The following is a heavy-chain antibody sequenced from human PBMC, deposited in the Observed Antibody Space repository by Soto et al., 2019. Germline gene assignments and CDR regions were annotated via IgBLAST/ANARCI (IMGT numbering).Heavy chain of an antibody. CDR2: IYDSGNT. CDR1: GGSISSGGHY. J-gene: IGHJ5*02. V-gene: IGHV4-31*03. Sequence: QVQLQESGPGLAKPSQTLSLTCTDSGGSISSGGHYWSWVRQLPGKGLEWIGYIYDSGNTYYNPSLQTRVIISLDTSKNQFSLKLSSVTAADTAVYYCASAPKVVDASSGWFDPWGQGTLVTVSS. D-gene: IGHD3-10*01. CDR3: ASAPKVVDASSGWFDP.